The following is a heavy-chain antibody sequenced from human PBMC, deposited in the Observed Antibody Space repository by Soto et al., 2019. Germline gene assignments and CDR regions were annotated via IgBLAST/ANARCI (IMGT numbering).Heavy chain of an antibody. CDR2: IIPVLGPA. V-gene: IGHV1-69*06. CDR3: VRAAKRYFAY. J-gene: IGHJ4*02. Sequence: QVQLVQSGAEVKKPGSSVKVSCKASGGTYNTFAISWVRQAPGQGLEWMGGIIPVLGPAFYAQKFQGRVTITTDKSTTTAYLELTSLRSEDTDVYYCVRAAKRYFAYWGQGTLVTVSS. CDR1: GGTYNTFA.